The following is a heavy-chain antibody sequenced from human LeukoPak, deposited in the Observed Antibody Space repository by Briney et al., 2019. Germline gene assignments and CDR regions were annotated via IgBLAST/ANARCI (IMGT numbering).Heavy chain of an antibody. CDR2: MNPNSGGT. CDR1: GYRCTDYF. CDR3: ARDLGIYCASTSCPSDY. V-gene: IGHV1-2*02. J-gene: IGHJ4*02. D-gene: IGHD2-2*01. Sequence: ASVKLSCKTSGYRCTDYFMHWVRQAPGQGLGWMGWMNPNSGGTNYAKKFQGRVTMTRDKSISTAYMELSRLRSDDTAVYSCARDLGIYCASTSCPSDYWGQGTLVTVSS.